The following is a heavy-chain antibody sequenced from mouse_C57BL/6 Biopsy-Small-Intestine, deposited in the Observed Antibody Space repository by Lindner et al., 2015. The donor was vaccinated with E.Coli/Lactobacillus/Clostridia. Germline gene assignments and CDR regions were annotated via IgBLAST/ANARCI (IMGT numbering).Heavy chain of an antibody. Sequence: VQLQESGAELAKPGASVKLSCKASGYTFTTFWMHWIKQRPGRGLEWIGFINPSSGYSEYNQKFKDKATLTADKLSSTAYMQVSSLTYEDSAAYYCARSGAFRSMDYWGQGSSVTVSS. CDR1: GYTFTTFW. J-gene: IGHJ4*01. D-gene: IGHD3-1*01. CDR3: ARSGAFRSMDY. V-gene: IGHV1-7*01. CDR2: INPSSGYS.